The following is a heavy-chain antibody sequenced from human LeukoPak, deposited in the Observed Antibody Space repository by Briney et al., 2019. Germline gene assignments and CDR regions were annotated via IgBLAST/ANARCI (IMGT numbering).Heavy chain of an antibody. CDR3: VRGTKGTYYDSWSGYSLGY. J-gene: IGHJ4*02. V-gene: IGHV1-8*01. Sequence: ASVKVSCKASGYTFTSYDINWVRQATGQGLEWMGWMNPNSGNTGYAQKFQGRVTMTRNTSISTAYMELSSLRSEDTAVYYCVRGTKGTYYDSWSGYSLGYWGQGTLVTVSS. CDR1: GYTFTSYD. D-gene: IGHD3-3*01. CDR2: MNPNSGNT.